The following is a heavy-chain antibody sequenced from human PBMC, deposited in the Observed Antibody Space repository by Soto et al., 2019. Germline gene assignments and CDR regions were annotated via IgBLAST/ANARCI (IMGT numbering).Heavy chain of an antibody. J-gene: IGHJ4*02. Sequence: QVQLVQSGAEVKKPGASVKVSCKASGYTFTSYGISWVRQAPGQGLEWMGWISAYNGNTNYAHKLQGRVTMTTDTSTRTAYMELRSLRSDDTAVYYCARSYYDFWSGYYIEDYWGQGTLVTVSS. CDR3: ARSYYDFWSGYYIEDY. D-gene: IGHD3-3*01. V-gene: IGHV1-18*01. CDR1: GYTFTSYG. CDR2: ISAYNGNT.